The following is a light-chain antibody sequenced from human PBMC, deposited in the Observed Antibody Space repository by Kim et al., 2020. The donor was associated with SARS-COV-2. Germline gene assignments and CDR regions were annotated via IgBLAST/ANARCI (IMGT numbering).Light chain of an antibody. Sequence: SVKLTCTLSSGHSTYAIAWHQQQPEKGPRYLMKLSSDGRHSKGDGIPDRFSGSSSGAERYLTISSLQSEDEADYYCQTWGADIVIFGGGTQLTVL. CDR3: QTWGADIVI. CDR2: LSSDGRH. J-gene: IGLJ2*01. CDR1: SGHSTYA. V-gene: IGLV4-69*01.